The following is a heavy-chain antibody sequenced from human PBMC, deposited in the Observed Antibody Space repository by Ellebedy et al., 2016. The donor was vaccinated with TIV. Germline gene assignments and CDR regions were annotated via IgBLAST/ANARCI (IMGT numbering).Heavy chain of an antibody. D-gene: IGHD1-1*01. J-gene: IGHJ5*02. V-gene: IGHV4-39*07. CDR3: ARDPALTRGRIDT. CDR1: RGPISNSDYY. Sequence: MPSETLSLTCTFSRGPISNSDYYWNWIRQPPGKGLEWIGSICYSGSAYYNPSLKSRVTVPVDTPKNQFSLTLSSVTAADTAVYYRARDPALTRGRIDTWGQGTLVTVSS. CDR2: ICYSGSA.